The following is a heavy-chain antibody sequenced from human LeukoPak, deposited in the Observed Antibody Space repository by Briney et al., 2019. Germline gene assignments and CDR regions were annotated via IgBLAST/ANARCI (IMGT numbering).Heavy chain of an antibody. V-gene: IGHV3-48*02. CDR1: GFTFSIDT. D-gene: IGHD5-24*01. Sequence: SGGSLRLSCAASGFTFSIDTMNWVRQAPGKRLERLSSISSGSSTIYYADSVRGRFTISRDNAKNSLYLQMNSLRDDDTAVYYCVRGDRDGYNYLFDYWGQGTLVTVSS. J-gene: IGHJ4*02. CDR3: VRGDRDGYNYLFDY. CDR2: ISSGSSTI.